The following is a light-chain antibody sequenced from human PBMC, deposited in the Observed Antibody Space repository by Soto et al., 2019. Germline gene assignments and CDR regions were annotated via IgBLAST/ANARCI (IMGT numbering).Light chain of an antibody. CDR2: AAS. V-gene: IGKV1-6*01. J-gene: IGKJ1*01. Sequence: AIQMTQSPSSLSASVGDRVTLTCRASQDIRNDLGWYQQEPGKAPKLLIYAASSLQSGVPSRFSGSGSGTDFTLTISRLQPEDFATYYCLQDNSFPRTFGQGTKVEIK. CDR1: QDIRND. CDR3: LQDNSFPRT.